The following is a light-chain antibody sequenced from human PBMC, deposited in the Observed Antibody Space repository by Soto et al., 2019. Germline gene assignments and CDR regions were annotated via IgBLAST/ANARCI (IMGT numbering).Light chain of an antibody. Sequence: QSALTQSRSVSGSPGQSVTISCTGTSSDVGGYNFVSWFQQYPGKAPKLIIYDVTKRPSGVPDRFSGSKSDNTASLTISGLQTDDEADCYCCSYAGSYTHVFGTGTKVTVL. V-gene: IGLV2-11*01. CDR2: DVT. CDR3: CSYAGSYTHV. J-gene: IGLJ1*01. CDR1: SSDVGGYNF.